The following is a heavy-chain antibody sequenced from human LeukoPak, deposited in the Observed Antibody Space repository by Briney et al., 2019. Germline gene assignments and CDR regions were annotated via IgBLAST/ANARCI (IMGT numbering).Heavy chain of an antibody. D-gene: IGHD3-10*01. CDR2: IKQDGSEK. V-gene: IGHV3-7*01. Sequence: GGSLRLFCAASGFTFSTYWMTWVRQAPGKGLEWLANIKQDGSEKYYVDSVKGRFTISRGNAKNSLYLQMNSLRAEDTAVYYCATHPKITMVNIWGQGTLVTDSS. CDR1: GFTFSTYW. J-gene: IGHJ4*02. CDR3: ATHPKITMVNI.